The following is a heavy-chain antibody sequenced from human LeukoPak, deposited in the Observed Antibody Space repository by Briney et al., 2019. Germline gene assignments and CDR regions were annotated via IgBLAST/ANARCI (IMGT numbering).Heavy chain of an antibody. V-gene: IGHV3-33*01. CDR2: IWSDGSNP. CDR3: ARDPSAGYCTKGVCYTGLFDY. J-gene: IGHJ4*02. Sequence: PGGSLRLSCAASGFTFSSYSMHWVRQAPGKGLEWVAVIWSDGSNPYYADSVKGRFTISRDNSKNTLYLQMNSLRAEDTAVYYCARDPSAGYCTKGVCYTGLFDYWGQGTLVTVSS. CDR1: GFTFSSYS. D-gene: IGHD2-8*01.